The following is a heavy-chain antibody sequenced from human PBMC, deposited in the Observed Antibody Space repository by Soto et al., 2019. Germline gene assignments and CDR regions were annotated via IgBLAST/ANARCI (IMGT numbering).Heavy chain of an antibody. D-gene: IGHD5-18*01. CDR1: GYTFTSYY. Sequence: ASVKVSCKASGYTFTSYYMHWVRQAPGQGLEWMGIINPSGGSTSYAQKFQGRVTMTRDTSTSTVYMELSSLRSEDTAVYYCASAGSSTHMVSGMDVWGQGTTVTVSS. J-gene: IGHJ6*02. CDR3: ASAGSSTHMVSGMDV. CDR2: INPSGGST. V-gene: IGHV1-46*03.